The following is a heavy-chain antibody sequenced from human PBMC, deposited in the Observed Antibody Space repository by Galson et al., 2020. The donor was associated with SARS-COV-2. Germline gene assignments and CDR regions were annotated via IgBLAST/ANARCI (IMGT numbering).Heavy chain of an antibody. CDR3: ATMWAYYDSSGYYGW. D-gene: IGHD3-22*01. J-gene: IGHJ4*02. CDR2: FDPEDGET. V-gene: IGHV1-24*01. CDR1: GYTPTELS. Sequence: ASVKVSCKVSGYTPTELSMHWVRQAPGKGLEWMGGFDPEDGETIYAQKFQGRVTMTEDTSTDTAYMELRSLRSEDTAVYYCATMWAYYDSSGYYGWWGQGTLVTV.